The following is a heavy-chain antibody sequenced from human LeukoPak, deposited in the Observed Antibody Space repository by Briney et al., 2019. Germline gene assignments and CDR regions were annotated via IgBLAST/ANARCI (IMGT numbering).Heavy chain of an antibody. CDR1: GFTFTDYY. CDR3: ARDADYYGSGTERYYYYGMDV. CDR2: IRSSGSTI. V-gene: IGHV3-11*01. D-gene: IGHD3-10*01. Sequence: PGGSLRLSCAASGFTFTDYYMTWIRQAPGKGLEWVSYIRSSGSTIYYADSVKGRFTISRDNAKNSLYLQMNSLRAEDTAVYYCARDADYYGSGTERYYYYGMDVWGQGTTVTVSS. J-gene: IGHJ6*02.